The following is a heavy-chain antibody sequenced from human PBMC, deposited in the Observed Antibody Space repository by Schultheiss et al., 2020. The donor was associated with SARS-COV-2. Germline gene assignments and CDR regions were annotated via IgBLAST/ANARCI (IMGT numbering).Heavy chain of an antibody. Sequence: GESLKISCKGSGYSFTSYWIGWVRQMPGKGLEWMGIIYPGDSDTRYSPSFQGQVTISADKSISTAYLQWSSLKASDTAMYYCARIPIDCSGGSCYYYYGMDVWGQGTTVTVSS. CDR3: ARIPIDCSGGSCYYYYGMDV. J-gene: IGHJ6*02. CDR2: IYPGDSDT. D-gene: IGHD2-15*01. V-gene: IGHV5-51*01. CDR1: GYSFTSYW.